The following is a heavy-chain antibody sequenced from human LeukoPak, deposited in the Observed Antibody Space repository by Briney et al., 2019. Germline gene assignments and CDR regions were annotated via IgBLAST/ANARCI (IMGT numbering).Heavy chain of an antibody. CDR2: MNPNSGNT. D-gene: IGHD6-13*01. J-gene: IGHJ4*02. CDR3: ARGPVLAAAGTPYYFDY. CDR1: GYTFTSYD. V-gene: IGHV1-8*01. Sequence: SVKVSCKASGYTFTSYDINWVRQATGRGLEWMGWMNPNSGNTGYAQKFQGRVTMTRNTSISTAYMELSSLRSEGTAVYYCARGPVLAAAGTPYYFDYWGQGTLVTVSS.